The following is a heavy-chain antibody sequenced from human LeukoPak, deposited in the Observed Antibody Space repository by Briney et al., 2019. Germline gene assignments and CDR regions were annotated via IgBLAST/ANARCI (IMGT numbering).Heavy chain of an antibody. CDR2: IYTSGST. J-gene: IGHJ4*02. Sequence: PSETLSLTCAVYGGSFSGYYWSWIRQPAGKGLEWTGRIYTSGSTNYNPSLKSRVTISVDTSKNQFSLKLYSVTAADTAVYYCATRKLGNDYWGQGTLVTVSS. D-gene: IGHD3-16*01. V-gene: IGHV4-59*10. CDR1: GGSFSGYY. CDR3: ATRKLGNDY.